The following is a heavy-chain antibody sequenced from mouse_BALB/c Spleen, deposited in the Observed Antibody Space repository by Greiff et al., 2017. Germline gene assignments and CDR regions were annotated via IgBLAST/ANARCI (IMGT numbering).Heavy chain of an antibody. Sequence: EVMLVESGGGLVKPGGSLKLSCAASGFTFSSYAMSWVRQTPEKRLEWVASISSGGSTYYPDSVKGRFTISRDNARNILYLQMSSLRSEDTAMYYCAREGGITTGFAYWGQGTLVTVSA. CDR2: ISSGGST. CDR1: GFTFSSYA. CDR3: AREGGITTGFAY. V-gene: IGHV5-6-5*01. J-gene: IGHJ3*01. D-gene: IGHD2-4*01.